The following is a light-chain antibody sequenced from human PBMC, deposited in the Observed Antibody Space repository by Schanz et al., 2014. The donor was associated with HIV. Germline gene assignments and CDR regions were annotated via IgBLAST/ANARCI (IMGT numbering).Light chain of an antibody. CDR3: QQSSEYPLT. CDR2: GAS. J-gene: IGKJ4*01. V-gene: IGKV3-15*01. Sequence: EIVMTQSPATLSVSPGERATLSCRASQSVSSNLAWYQQKPGQAPRLLIYGASARATGIPARFSGSGSGTEFTLTISSLQSEDFATYYCQQSSEYPLTFGGGTKVE. CDR1: QSVSSN.